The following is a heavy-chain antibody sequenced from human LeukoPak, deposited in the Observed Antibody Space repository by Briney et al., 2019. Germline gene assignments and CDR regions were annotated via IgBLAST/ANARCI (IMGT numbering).Heavy chain of an antibody. V-gene: IGHV4-39*01. CDR3: ARPFTMDFWFDP. D-gene: IGHD3-10*01. Sequence: PSGTLSLTCSVSGGSISSSSHYWGWIRQPPGKGLEWIGSIYYSGSTYYNPSLKSRVTISVDTSKNQFSLKLSSVTAADTAVYYCARPFTMDFWFDPWGQGTLVTVSS. CDR1: GGSISSSSHY. J-gene: IGHJ5*02. CDR2: IYYSGST.